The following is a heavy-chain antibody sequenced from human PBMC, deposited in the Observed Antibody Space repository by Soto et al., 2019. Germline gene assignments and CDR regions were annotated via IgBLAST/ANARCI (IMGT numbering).Heavy chain of an antibody. J-gene: IGHJ4*02. CDR3: ARDGGYYSNY. CDR2: ISAYNGNT. CDR1: GYTFTSYG. Sequence: QVQLVQSGAEVKKPGASVKVSCKASGYTFTSYGISWVRQAPGQGIEGMGWISAYNGNTNYAQKLQGRVTMTTDTTTSTTFIELRGLRSYDPAVYCCARDGGYYSNYWGQGTLVTVSS. V-gene: IGHV1-18*01. D-gene: IGHD3-22*01.